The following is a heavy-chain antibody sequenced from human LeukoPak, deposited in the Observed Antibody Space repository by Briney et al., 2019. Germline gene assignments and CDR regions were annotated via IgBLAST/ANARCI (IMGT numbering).Heavy chain of an antibody. D-gene: IGHD3-10*01. J-gene: IGHJ4*02. CDR1: GGSISSYY. Sequence: PSETLSLTCTVSGGSISSYYWSWIRQPPGKGLEWIGYIYYSGSTNYNPSLKSRVTISVDTSKNQFSLKLSPVTAADTAVYYCARAKNYYGSGDFDYWGQGTLVTVSS. V-gene: IGHV4-59*01. CDR3: ARAKNYYGSGDFDY. CDR2: IYYSGST.